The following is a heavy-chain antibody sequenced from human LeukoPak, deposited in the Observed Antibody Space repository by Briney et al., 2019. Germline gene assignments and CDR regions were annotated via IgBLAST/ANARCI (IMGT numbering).Heavy chain of an antibody. D-gene: IGHD3-16*01. J-gene: IGHJ6*03. CDR1: GYTFTGYY. CDR3: ARDRPFTSTFYYYYYMDV. Sequence: ASAKVSCKASGYTFTGYYMHWVRQAPGQGLEWMGWINPNSGGTNYAQKFQGRVTMTRDTSISTAYMELSRLRSDDTAVYYCARDRPFTSTFYYYYYMDVWGKGTTVTISS. CDR2: INPNSGGT. V-gene: IGHV1-2*02.